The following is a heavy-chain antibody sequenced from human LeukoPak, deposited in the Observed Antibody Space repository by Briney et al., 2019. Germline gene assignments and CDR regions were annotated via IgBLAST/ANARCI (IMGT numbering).Heavy chain of an antibody. J-gene: IGHJ1*01. V-gene: IGHV4-59*01. CDR1: GGSISSYY. Sequence: PSETLSLTCTVSGGSISSYYWSWIRQPPGKGLEWIGYIYYSGSTNYNPSLKSRVTISVGTSKNQFSLKLSSVTAADTAVYYCARVAGYDFWSGYYEHWGLGTLVTVSS. CDR2: IYYSGST. CDR3: ARVAGYDFWSGYYEH. D-gene: IGHD3-3*01.